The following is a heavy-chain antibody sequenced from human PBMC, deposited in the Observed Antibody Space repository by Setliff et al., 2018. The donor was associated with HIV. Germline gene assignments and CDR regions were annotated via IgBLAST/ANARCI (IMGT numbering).Heavy chain of an antibody. V-gene: IGHV4-4*08. J-gene: IGHJ4*02. CDR1: GGSISSYY. CDR3: ARVVDADYLDY. D-gene: IGHD2-15*01. Sequence: PSETLSLTCTVSGGSISSYYWSWIRQPPGKGLEWIGYIYTSGSTNYNPSLKSRVTISVDTSKNQFSLNLNSVTAADTAMYYCARVVDADYLDYWGQGTPVTVS. CDR2: IYTSGST.